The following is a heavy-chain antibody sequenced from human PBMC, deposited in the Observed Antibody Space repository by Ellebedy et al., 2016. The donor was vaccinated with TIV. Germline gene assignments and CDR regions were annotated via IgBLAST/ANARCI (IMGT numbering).Heavy chain of an antibody. D-gene: IGHD6-19*01. Sequence: SETLSLTXAVYGESFSGYYWSWIRQPPGKGPKWIGEINQSGNTNYNPSLKSRVTMSVDTSKNQFSLKLSSLTAADTAVYYCSRGTVALQSLRLFDSWGRGTQVTVSS. CDR3: SRGTVALQSLRLFDS. CDR1: GESFSGYY. J-gene: IGHJ4*02. V-gene: IGHV4-34*01. CDR2: INQSGNT.